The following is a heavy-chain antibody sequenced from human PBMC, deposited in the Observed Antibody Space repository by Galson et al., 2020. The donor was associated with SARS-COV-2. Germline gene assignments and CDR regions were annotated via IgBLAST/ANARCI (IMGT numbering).Heavy chain of an antibody. V-gene: IGHV3-48*04. D-gene: IGHD6-6*01. CDR3: ARVEYTSSFFPSGCLDS. CDR1: GFSFISYN. CDR2: IRTSNTI. Sequence: GGSLRLSCAASGFSFISYNMNWVRQAPGKGLEWVSYIRTSNTIYYADSVKGRFTISRDNAKNSLYLQMNSLRAEDTAVYYCARVEYTSSFFPSGCLDSWGQGALVTVSS. J-gene: IGHJ4*02.